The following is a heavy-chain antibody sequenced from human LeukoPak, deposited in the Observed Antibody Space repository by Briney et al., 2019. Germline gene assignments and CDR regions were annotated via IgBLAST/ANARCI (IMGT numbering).Heavy chain of an antibody. CDR2: IYPSDSDT. V-gene: IGHV5-51*01. D-gene: IGHD4-23*01. J-gene: IGHJ4*02. Sequence: GESLKISCKGSGYSFASNWIGWVRQMPGKGLEWMGVIYPSDSDTRYSPSFQGQVTISADKSISTAYLQWRSLKVSDSAMYYCARLTAVVTFDYWGQGTLVTVSS. CDR3: ARLTAVVTFDY. CDR1: GYSFASNW.